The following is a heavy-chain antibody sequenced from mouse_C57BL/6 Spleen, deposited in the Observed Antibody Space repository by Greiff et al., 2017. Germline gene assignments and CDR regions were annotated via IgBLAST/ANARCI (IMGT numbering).Heavy chain of an antibody. D-gene: IGHD1-1*01. Sequence: VQLQQSGAELVRPGTSVKMSCKASGYTFTNYWIGWAKQRPGHGLEWIGDIYPGGGYTNYNEKFKGKDTLTADKSSSTAYMQFSSLTSEDSAIYYCARGFPNYYGSSYDYYAMDYWGQGTSVTVSS. CDR3: ARGFPNYYGSSYDYYAMDY. J-gene: IGHJ4*01. CDR2: IYPGGGYT. CDR1: GYTFTNYW. V-gene: IGHV1-63*01.